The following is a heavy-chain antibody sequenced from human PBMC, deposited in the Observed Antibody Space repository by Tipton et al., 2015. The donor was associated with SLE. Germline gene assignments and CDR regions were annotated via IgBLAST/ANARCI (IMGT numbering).Heavy chain of an antibody. D-gene: IGHD5-18*01. V-gene: IGHV3-64*01. CDR3: ARDGYSYATFDS. CDR2: ISNNGGST. J-gene: IGHJ4*02. CDR1: GFTFKNSV. Sequence: SLRLSCAAGGFTFKNSVMYWVRQAPGKGLEYVSGISNNGGSTNYANSVKGRFTISRDNSKNALYLQMGSLRVEDTAVYYCARDGYSYATFDSWGQGALVTVSS.